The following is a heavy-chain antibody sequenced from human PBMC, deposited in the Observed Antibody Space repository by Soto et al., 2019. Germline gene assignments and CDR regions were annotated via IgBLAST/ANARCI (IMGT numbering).Heavy chain of an antibody. Sequence: QEQLVESGGGAVQPGRSLRLSCTASGFSFSSYDMHWVRQAPGEGLEWVSAMSFDGSYKNYADSVKGRFTISRDNSENTLYLQMNGLRPEDTAVYFCARGMIRGVVYYGVEVWGQGTTVTVS. CDR1: GFSFSSYD. CDR2: MSFDGSYK. J-gene: IGHJ6*02. V-gene: IGHV3-30*03. CDR3: ARGMIRGVVYYGVEV. D-gene: IGHD3-10*01.